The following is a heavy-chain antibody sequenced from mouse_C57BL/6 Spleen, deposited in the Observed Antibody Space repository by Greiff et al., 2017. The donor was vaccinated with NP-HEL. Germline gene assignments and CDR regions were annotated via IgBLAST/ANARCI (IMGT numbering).Heavy chain of an antibody. CDR1: GFTFSDYG. D-gene: IGHD2-4*01. CDR3: ARRGATMITTRGVGYYAMDY. V-gene: IGHV5-17*01. Sequence: EVQLVESGGGLVKPGGSLKLSCAASGFTFSDYGMHWVRQAPEKGLEWVAYISSGSSTIYYADTVKGRFTISRDNAKNTLFLQMTSLRSEDTAMYYCARRGATMITTRGVGYYAMDYWGQGTSVTVSS. CDR2: ISSGSSTI. J-gene: IGHJ4*01.